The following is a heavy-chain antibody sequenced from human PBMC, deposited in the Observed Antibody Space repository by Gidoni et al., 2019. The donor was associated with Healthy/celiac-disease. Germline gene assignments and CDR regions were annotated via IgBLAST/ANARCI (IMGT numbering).Heavy chain of an antibody. CDR1: GGSLSSGGYS. Sequence: QVQLQESGPGLVKPSQTLSLTCTVSGGSLSSGGYSWSWIRQHPGKGLEWIGYIYYSGSTYYDPSLKSRVTISVDTSKNQFSLKLSSVTAADTAVYYCARATYYYGSGSLGWFDPWGQGTLVTVSS. CDR2: IYYSGST. V-gene: IGHV4-31*03. D-gene: IGHD3-10*01. CDR3: ARATYYYGSGSLGWFDP. J-gene: IGHJ5*02.